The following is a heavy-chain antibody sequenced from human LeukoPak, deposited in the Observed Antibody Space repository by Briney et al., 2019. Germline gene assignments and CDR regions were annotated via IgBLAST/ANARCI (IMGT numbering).Heavy chain of an antibody. CDR3: AKRSRGYTNYFFDY. CDR1: GFSFSGYA. CDR2: ISGSGAST. V-gene: IGHV3-23*01. J-gene: IGHJ4*02. Sequence: GGSLRLSCASSGFSFSGYAMNWVRQAPGKGLELVSSISGSGASTFYADSVKGRFITSKDTPSNTVYLQMNSLRAEDTAVYYCAKRSRGYTNYFFDYWGQGTLVTVSS. D-gene: IGHD6-13*01.